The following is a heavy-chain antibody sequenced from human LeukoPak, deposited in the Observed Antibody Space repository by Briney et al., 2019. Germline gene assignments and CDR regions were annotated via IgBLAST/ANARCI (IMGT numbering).Heavy chain of an antibody. CDR3: ARVDGDGYNIPDY. J-gene: IGHJ4*02. Sequence: SETLSLTCAVYGESFSSYYWSWIRQPPGKWLEWIGEINHSGNTNYNPSLKSRVTISVDTSKNQFSLKLSSVTAADTAVYYCARVDGDGYNIPDYWGQGTLVTVSS. D-gene: IGHD5-24*01. V-gene: IGHV4-34*01. CDR2: INHSGNT. CDR1: GESFSSYY.